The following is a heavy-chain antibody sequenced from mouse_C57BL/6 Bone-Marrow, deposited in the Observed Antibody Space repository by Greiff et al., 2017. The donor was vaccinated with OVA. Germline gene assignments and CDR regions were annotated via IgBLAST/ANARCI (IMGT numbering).Heavy chain of an antibody. CDR2: IDPSDSYT. Sequence: QVQLQQPGAELVMPGASVKLSCKASGYTFTSYWMHWVKQRPGQGLEWIGEIDPSDSYTNYNQKFKGKSTLTVDKSSSTAYMQLSSLTSEDSAVYDCARRLWPYWYFDVWGTGTTVTVSS. J-gene: IGHJ1*03. D-gene: IGHD1-2*01. CDR3: ARRLWPYWYFDV. V-gene: IGHV1-69*01. CDR1: GYTFTSYW.